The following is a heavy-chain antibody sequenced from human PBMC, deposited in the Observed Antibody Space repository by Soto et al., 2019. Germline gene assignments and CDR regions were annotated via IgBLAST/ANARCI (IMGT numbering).Heavy chain of an antibody. Sequence: AGGSLRLSCAASGFAFGGYVMHWVRQPPGRGLEWVSGITWNGGTIRYVDSVKGRFTISRDNAENSLYLQMNSLRPEDTAVYYCAKGGSAALIAPSGRDNWFDPWGQGTQVTVSS. D-gene: IGHD6-13*01. CDR2: ITWNGGTI. J-gene: IGHJ5*02. V-gene: IGHV3-9*01. CDR1: GFAFGGYV. CDR3: AKGGSAALIAPSGRDNWFDP.